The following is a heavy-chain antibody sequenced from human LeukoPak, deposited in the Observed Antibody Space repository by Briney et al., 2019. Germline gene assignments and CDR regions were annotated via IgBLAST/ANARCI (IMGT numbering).Heavy chain of an antibody. J-gene: IGHJ4*02. V-gene: IGHV4-38-2*01. CDR1: GYSISSGYY. Sequence: ASETLSLTCAVSGYSISSGYYWGWIRQPPGKGLEWIGSIYRSGSTYYNPSLKSRVTISVDTSKNQFSLKLSSVTAADTAVYYCATASSYYGSGSYYNAGFDYWGQGTLVTVSS. CDR2: IYRSGST. CDR3: ATASSYYGSGSYYNAGFDY. D-gene: IGHD3-10*01.